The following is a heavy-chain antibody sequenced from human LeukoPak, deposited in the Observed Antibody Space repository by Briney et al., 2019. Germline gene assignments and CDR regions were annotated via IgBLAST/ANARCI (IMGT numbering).Heavy chain of an antibody. D-gene: IGHD1-26*01. CDR1: GYTFTSYD. Sequence: GASVKVSCKASGYTFTSYDINWVRQATGQGLEWMGWMNPNSGNTGYAQKFQGRVTMTRDTSISTAYMELSRLRSDDTAVYYCARVRRGSYYLEVDYWGQGTLVTVSS. V-gene: IGHV1-8*02. CDR3: ARVRRGSYYLEVDY. J-gene: IGHJ4*02. CDR2: MNPNSGNT.